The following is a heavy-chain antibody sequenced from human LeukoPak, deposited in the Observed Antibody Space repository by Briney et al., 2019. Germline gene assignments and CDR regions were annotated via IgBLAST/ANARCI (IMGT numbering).Heavy chain of an antibody. CDR3: ARVWGSQKDYYGSGSYYPRSLNWFDP. J-gene: IGHJ5*02. V-gene: IGHV4-39*07. CDR2: IYYSGST. Sequence: SETLSLTCTVSGGSISSSSYYWGWIRQPPGKGLEWIGSIYYSGSTYYNPSLKSRVTISVDTSKNQFSLKLSSVTAADTAVYYCARVWGSQKDYYGSGSYYPRSLNWFDPWGQGTLVTVSS. D-gene: IGHD3-10*01. CDR1: GGSISSSSYY.